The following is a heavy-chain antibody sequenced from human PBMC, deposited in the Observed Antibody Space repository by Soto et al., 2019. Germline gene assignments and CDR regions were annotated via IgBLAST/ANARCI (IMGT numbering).Heavy chain of an antibody. CDR1: GFTFSDYY. Sequence: GGSLRLSCAASGFTFSDYYMSWIRQAPGKGLEWVSYISSSGSTIYYADSVKGRFTISRDNAKNSLYLQMNSLRAEDTAVYYCARILGVPAAMSWGGMDVWGQGTTVTVSS. CDR2: ISSSGSTI. V-gene: IGHV3-11*01. CDR3: ARILGVPAAMSWGGMDV. D-gene: IGHD2-2*01. J-gene: IGHJ6*02.